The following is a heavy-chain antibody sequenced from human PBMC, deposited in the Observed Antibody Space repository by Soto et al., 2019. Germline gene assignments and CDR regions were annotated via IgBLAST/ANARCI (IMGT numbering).Heavy chain of an antibody. CDR1: GFTFDDYA. V-gene: IGHV3-9*01. CDR2: ISWNSGRI. Sequence: GGSLRLSCAASGFTFDDYAMHWVRQAPGKGLEWVSCISWNSGRIVYAYSVKVRFTISRDNSKNSLYLQMNSLIAEDTALYYCAKDTDDSEPGMAHFDXWGQGTLLTVSX. J-gene: IGHJ4*02. CDR3: AKDTDDSEPGMAHFDX. D-gene: IGHD3-10*01.